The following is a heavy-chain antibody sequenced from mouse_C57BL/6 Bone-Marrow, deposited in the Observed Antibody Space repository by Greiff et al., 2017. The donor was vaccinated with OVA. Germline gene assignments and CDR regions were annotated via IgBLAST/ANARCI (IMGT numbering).Heavy chain of an antibody. CDR3: ARDAGDYYGSSYRYCDV. CDR2: SRNKANDYTT. CDR1: GFTFSDFY. D-gene: IGHD1-1*01. V-gene: IGHV7-1*01. J-gene: IGHJ1*03. Sequence: EVKVVESGGGLVQSGRSLRLSCATSGFTFSDFYMEWVRQAPGKGLEWIAASRNKANDYTTEYSASVKGRFIVSRDTSQSILYLQMNALRAEDTAIYYCARDAGDYYGSSYRYCDVWGTGTTVTVSS.